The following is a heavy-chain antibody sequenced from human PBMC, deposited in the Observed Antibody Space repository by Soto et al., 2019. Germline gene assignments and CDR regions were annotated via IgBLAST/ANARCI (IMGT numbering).Heavy chain of an antibody. CDR1: GGSISSGGYY. V-gene: IGHV4-31*03. CDR2: IYYSGST. D-gene: IGHD2-2*02. CDR3: ARVPGGPAAIVLTYGMDV. Sequence: PSETLSLTCTVSGGSISSGGYYWSWIRQHPGEGLEWIGYIYYSGSTYYNPSLRSRVTISVDTSKNQFSLKLSLVTAADTAVYSCARVPGGPAAIVLTYGMDVWGQGTTVTVSS. J-gene: IGHJ6*02.